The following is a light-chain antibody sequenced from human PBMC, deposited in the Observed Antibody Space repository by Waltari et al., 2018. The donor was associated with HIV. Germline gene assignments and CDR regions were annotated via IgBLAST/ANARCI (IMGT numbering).Light chain of an antibody. CDR3: SLYTGTTNVL. CDR2: EVN. CDR1: SSDVGSYNR. Sequence: QSALTQPPSVSGSPGQSVSISCTGRSSDVGSYNRVSWYQQPPGTAPKLIIYEVNNRPSGVPDRFSRSQSGNTASLTISGLQAEDEADYYCSLYTGTTNVLFGGGTKLTVL. V-gene: IGLV2-18*01. J-gene: IGLJ2*01.